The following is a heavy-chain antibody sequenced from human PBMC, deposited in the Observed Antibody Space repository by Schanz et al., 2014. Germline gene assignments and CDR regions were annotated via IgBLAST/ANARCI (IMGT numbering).Heavy chain of an antibody. CDR3: AHPRVGHSSGFDL. J-gene: IGHJ4*02. CDR2: ISSDSDYI. CDR1: GFAFSTSS. Sequence: EVRLVESGGGLVKPGGSLRLSCEASGFAFSTSSMNWVRQAPGKGLEWVSSISSDSDYIYYADSVKGRFTISRDNATRSLYLRMNRLRVADTAVYYCAHPRVGHSSGFDLWGQGSLVTVSS. V-gene: IGHV3-21*01. D-gene: IGHD3-22*01.